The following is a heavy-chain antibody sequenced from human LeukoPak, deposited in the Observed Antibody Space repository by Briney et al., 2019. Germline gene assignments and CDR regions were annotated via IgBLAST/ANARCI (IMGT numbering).Heavy chain of an antibody. D-gene: IGHD3-22*01. CDR2: SYTSGST. Sequence: SETLTLTCTVSGGYISSYYWSWIRQPAGKGLEWIGRSYTSGSTNYNPSLKSRVTMSVDTSKNQFSLKLSSVTAADTAVYYCARVTKEGYDSSGYYHNWFDPWGQGTLVTVSS. J-gene: IGHJ5*02. CDR3: ARVTKEGYDSSGYYHNWFDP. V-gene: IGHV4-4*07. CDR1: GGYISSYY.